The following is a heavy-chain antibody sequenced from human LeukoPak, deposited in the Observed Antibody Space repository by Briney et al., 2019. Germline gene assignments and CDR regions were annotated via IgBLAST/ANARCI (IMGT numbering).Heavy chain of an antibody. CDR3: ARDEADTAMWSWFDP. D-gene: IGHD5-18*01. V-gene: IGHV4-39*02. CDR1: GGSIGSYY. J-gene: IGHJ5*02. Sequence: SETLSLTCTVSGGSIGSYYWGWIRQPPGKGLEWIGSIYYSGNTYYNPSLKSRVTISVDTSKNQFSLKLSSVTAADTAVYYCARDEADTAMWSWFDPWGQGTLVTVSS. CDR2: IYYSGNT.